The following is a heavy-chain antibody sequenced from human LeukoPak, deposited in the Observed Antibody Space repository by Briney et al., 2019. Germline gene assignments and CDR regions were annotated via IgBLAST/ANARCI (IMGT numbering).Heavy chain of an antibody. J-gene: IGHJ4*02. CDR1: RFTFSDYY. CDR2: ISSSGSNI. D-gene: IGHD2-2*01. V-gene: IGHV3-11*01. Sequence: RVSLTLSCPASRFTFSDYYMSWIRQAPGKGLEWVSSISSSGSNIYYADSVKGRFNIYRDNSKNTLYVQMNSQRAEDGAVYYCAKPQVPSATLGRIDYWGQGTMVSVSS. CDR3: AKPQVPSATLGRIDY.